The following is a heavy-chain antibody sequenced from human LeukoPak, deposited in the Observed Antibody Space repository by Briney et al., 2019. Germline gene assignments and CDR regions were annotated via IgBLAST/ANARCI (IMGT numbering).Heavy chain of an antibody. CDR1: GYPFTSYG. V-gene: IGHV1-18*01. Sequence: ASVKVSCKASGYPFTSYGISWVRQAPGQGLEWMGWISAYNGNTNYAQKLQGRVTMTTDTSTSTAYMELRSLRSDDTAVYYCARDDILTGPKSYYYYGMDVWGQGTTVTVSS. D-gene: IGHD3-9*01. CDR3: ARDDILTGPKSYYYYGMDV. J-gene: IGHJ6*02. CDR2: ISAYNGNT.